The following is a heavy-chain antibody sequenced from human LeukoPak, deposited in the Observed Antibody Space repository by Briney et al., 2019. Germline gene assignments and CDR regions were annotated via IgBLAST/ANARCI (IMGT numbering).Heavy chain of an antibody. CDR2: ISYDGSNE. CDR1: GFTFSSYA. CDR3: AKGVGATYYYGMDV. Sequence: PGRSLRLSCAASGFTFSSYAMHWVRQAPGKGLEWVAVISYDGSNEYYADSVKGRFTISRDNSKNTLYLQMNSLRTEDTAVYYCAKGVGATYYYGMDVWGQGTTVTVAS. V-gene: IGHV3-30*18. J-gene: IGHJ6*02. D-gene: IGHD1-26*01.